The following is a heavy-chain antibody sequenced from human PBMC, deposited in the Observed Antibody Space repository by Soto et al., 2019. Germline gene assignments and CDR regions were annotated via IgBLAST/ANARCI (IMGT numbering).Heavy chain of an antibody. CDR1: GGSISSGDYY. CDR3: ARIVESGYTIDFDL. D-gene: IGHD3-16*02. V-gene: IGHV4-30-4*01. CDR2: IYYSGST. Sequence: QVQLQESGPGLVKPSQTLSLTCTVPGGSISSGDYYWSCIRQPPGKGLEWIGYIYYSGSTNYNPSLSSRVTISVDTSKNQFSLNLSSVSAADTAVYYCARIVESGYTIDFDLWGRGTLVTVSS. J-gene: IGHJ2*01.